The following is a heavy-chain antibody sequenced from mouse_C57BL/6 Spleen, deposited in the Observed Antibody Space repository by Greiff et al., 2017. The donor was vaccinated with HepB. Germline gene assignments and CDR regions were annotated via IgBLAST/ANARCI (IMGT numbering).Heavy chain of an antibody. V-gene: IGHV5-6*02. J-gene: IGHJ2*01. CDR3: ARRYDYDGVKYFDY. Sequence: EVKLVESGGDLVKPGGSLKLSCAASGFTFSSYGMSWVRQTPDKRLEWVATISSGGSYTYYPDSVKGRFTISRDNAKNTLYLQMSSLKSEDTAMYYCARRYDYDGVKYFDYWGQGTTLTVSS. CDR2: ISSGGSYT. CDR1: GFTFSSYG. D-gene: IGHD2-4*01.